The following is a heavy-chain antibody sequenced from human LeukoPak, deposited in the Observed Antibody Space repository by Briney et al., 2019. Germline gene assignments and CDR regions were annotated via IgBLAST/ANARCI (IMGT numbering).Heavy chain of an antibody. CDR2: IYYSGST. CDR3: AGDIAVAGRGADY. Sequence: SETLSLTCTVSGGSISSYYWSRIRQPPGKGLEWIGYIYYSGSTNHNPSLKSRVTISVDTSKNQFSLKLSSVTAADTAVYYCAGDIAVAGRGADYWGQGTLVTVSS. CDR1: GGSISSYY. D-gene: IGHD6-19*01. V-gene: IGHV4-59*01. J-gene: IGHJ4*02.